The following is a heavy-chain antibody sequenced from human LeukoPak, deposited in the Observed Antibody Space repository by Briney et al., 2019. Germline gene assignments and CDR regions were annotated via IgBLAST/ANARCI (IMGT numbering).Heavy chain of an antibody. CDR3: ARDYD. D-gene: IGHD3-16*01. Sequence: GGSLRLSCAASGFAFSSNWMTWVRQAPGKGLEWVANIKPDGSERYYVESVKGRFTISRDNAKHSVFLQMDSLRAEDTALYYCARDYDWGQGTLVTVSS. CDR2: IKPDGSER. CDR1: GFAFSSNW. J-gene: IGHJ4*02. V-gene: IGHV3-7*04.